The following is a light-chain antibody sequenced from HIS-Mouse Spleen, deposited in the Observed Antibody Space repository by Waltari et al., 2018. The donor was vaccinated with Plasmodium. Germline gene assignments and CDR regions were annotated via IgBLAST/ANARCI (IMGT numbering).Light chain of an antibody. V-gene: IGKV3-20*01. CDR3: QQYGSSPPYT. CDR2: GAS. Sequence: EIVLTQSPGTLSLSPGERATRSCRASQSVSSIYLAWYQQKPGQAPRLLIDGASSRATGITDRFSGSGSGTDFTLTISRLEPEDFAVYYCQQYGSSPPYTFGQGTKLEIK. J-gene: IGKJ2*01. CDR1: QSVSSIY.